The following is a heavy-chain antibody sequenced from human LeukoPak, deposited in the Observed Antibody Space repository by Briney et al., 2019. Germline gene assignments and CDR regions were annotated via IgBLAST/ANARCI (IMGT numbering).Heavy chain of an antibody. CDR3: ARDRELYEFDY. CDR2: ISYSGST. D-gene: IGHD3-10*01. V-gene: IGHV4-59*01. Sequence: PSETLSLTCTVSGGSITGYYWSWIRQPPGKGLEWIGYISYSGSTNSNPSLKSRVTMSVDTSKNQFSLKLSSVTAADTAVYYCARDRELYEFDYWGQGTLVTVSS. CDR1: GGSITGYY. J-gene: IGHJ4*02.